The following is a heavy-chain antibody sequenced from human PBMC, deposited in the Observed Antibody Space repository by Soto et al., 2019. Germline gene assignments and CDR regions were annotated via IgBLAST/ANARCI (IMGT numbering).Heavy chain of an antibody. CDR1: GFTFSSYG. CDR3: AKAGYSYGDYYYYYGMDV. V-gene: IGHV3-30*18. Sequence: LRLSCAASGFTFSSYGMHWVRQAPGKGLEWVAVISYDGSNKYYADSVKGRFTISRDNSKNTLYLQMNSLRAEDTAVYYCAKAGYSYGDYYYYYGMDVWGQGTTVTVSS. CDR2: ISYDGSNK. J-gene: IGHJ6*02. D-gene: IGHD5-18*01.